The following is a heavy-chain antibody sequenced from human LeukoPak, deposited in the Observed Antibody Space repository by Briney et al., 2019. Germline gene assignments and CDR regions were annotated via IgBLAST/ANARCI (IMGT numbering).Heavy chain of an antibody. Sequence: GGSLRLSCAASGFTFSSHGMNWVRQAPGKGLEWVSGISPSGGITYYTDSVKGRFTISRDNSKNTVSLQMNSLRGEDTAVYYCAKDGWIAVAGTFDYWGQGTLVTVSS. CDR1: GFTFSSHG. CDR3: AKDGWIAVAGTFDY. J-gene: IGHJ4*02. CDR2: ISPSGGIT. D-gene: IGHD6-19*01. V-gene: IGHV3-23*01.